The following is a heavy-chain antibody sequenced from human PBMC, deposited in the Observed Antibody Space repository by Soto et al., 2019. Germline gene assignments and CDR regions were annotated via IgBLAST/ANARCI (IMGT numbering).Heavy chain of an antibody. D-gene: IGHD4-17*01. CDR3: VRALRHTATVYHCFDP. V-gene: IGHV4-31*03. J-gene: IGHJ5*02. CDR2: LYESGYT. CDR1: AALFSSCAYY. Sequence: SQALSLSCTGSAALFSSCAYYVGCVRQRPGRGLEWIGYLYESGYTCYNTPVNSRLAISPDRYNHQYSLGFTSVTAADTAVYYCVRALRHTATVYHCFDPWGQATFVT.